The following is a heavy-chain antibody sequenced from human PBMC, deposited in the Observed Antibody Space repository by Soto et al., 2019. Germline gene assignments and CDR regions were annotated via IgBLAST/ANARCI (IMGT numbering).Heavy chain of an antibody. D-gene: IGHD3-10*01. J-gene: IGHJ4*02. Sequence: SVKVSCMASGYSFTNYRITWVRQAPAQGLEWMGWISPYNFNTNYAQKAQDRVTLTTDTSTTTAYVELRSLRSEDTAIYYCARDRDHDSARFDCWGQGTLVTVSS. V-gene: IGHV1-18*01. CDR2: ISPYNFNT. CDR3: ARDRDHDSARFDC. CDR1: GYSFTNYR.